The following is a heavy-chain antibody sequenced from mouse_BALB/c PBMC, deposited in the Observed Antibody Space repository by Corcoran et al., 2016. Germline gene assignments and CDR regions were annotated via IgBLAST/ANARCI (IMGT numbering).Heavy chain of an antibody. D-gene: IGHD4-1*01. CDR3: ANWDWYFDV. CDR1: GFNIKDTY. J-gene: IGHJ1*01. Sequence: EVKLQQTGAELVKPGDSDKLSCTDSGFNIKDTYMHWVKQRPEQGLEWIGRIDPANGKTKYDPKFQGKATIAADTYSNTAYLQLSSLTSEDTAVYYCANWDWYFDVWGAGTTVTVSS. CDR2: IDPANGKT. V-gene: IGHV14-3*02.